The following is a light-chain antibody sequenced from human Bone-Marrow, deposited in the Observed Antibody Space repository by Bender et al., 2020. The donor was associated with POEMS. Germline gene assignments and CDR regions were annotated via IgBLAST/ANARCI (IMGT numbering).Light chain of an antibody. CDR3: CLYAGSSTLV. CDR2: EVS. V-gene: IGLV2-23*02. J-gene: IGLJ2*01. CDR1: SGDVGSYDL. Sequence: QSALTQPASVSGSPGQSITISCAGTSGDVGSYDLVSWYQQHPGKAPKLMIYEVSKRPSGVSNRFSGSKSGNTASLTISGLQAEDEADYYCCLYAGSSTLVFGGGTKLTVL.